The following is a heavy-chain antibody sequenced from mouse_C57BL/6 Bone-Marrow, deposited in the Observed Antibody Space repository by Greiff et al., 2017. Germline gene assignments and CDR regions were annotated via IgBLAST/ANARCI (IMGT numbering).Heavy chain of an antibody. CDR2: IDPANGNT. CDR1: GFNFKNTY. Sequence: EVQLQQSVAELVRPGASVKLSCKASGFNFKNTYMHWVKQRPEQGLEWIGRIDPANGNTTYAPKFQGKATITADTSSSTAYLQLSSLTSEDTAIYYYAEGGFAYWGQGTLVTVSA. CDR3: AEGGFAY. J-gene: IGHJ3*01. V-gene: IGHV14-3*01.